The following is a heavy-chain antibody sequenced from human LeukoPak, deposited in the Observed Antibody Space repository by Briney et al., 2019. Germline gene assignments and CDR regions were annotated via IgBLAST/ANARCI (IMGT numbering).Heavy chain of an antibody. V-gene: IGHV4-34*01. Sequence: SETLSLTCAVYGGSFSGYYWSWIRQPPGKGLEWIGEINHSGSTNYNPSLKSRVTISVDTSKNQFSLKLSSVTAADTAVYYCARAGMARGLHTAPRQRREYYFDYWGQGTLVTVSS. D-gene: IGHD3-10*01. CDR2: INHSGST. J-gene: IGHJ4*02. CDR1: GGSFSGYY. CDR3: ARAGMARGLHTAPRQRREYYFDY.